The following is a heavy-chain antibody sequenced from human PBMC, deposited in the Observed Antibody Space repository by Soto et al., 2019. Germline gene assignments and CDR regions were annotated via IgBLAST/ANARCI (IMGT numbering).Heavy chain of an antibody. CDR2: IKTDGSST. D-gene: IGHD5-12*01. CDR1: GFTFRNSW. CDR3: AKGEVEMATISVDY. V-gene: IGHV3-74*01. J-gene: IGHJ4*02. Sequence: PGGSLRLSCAASGFTFRNSWMHWVRQAPGRGLLWVSRIKTDGSSTIYADSVKGRFTISRDNSKNTLYLQMNSLRAEDTAVYYCAKGEVEMATISVDYWGQGTLVTVSS.